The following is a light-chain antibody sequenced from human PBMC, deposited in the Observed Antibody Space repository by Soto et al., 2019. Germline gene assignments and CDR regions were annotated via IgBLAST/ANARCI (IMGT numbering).Light chain of an antibody. CDR3: QQYGSSPRT. Sequence: EIVLPQSPATLSLSPGERATLSCRASQSVSSYLAWYQQKPGQAPSLLIYDVSRRATGIPERFSGSGSGTDFTLIISRLEPEDFAVYYCQQYGSSPRTFGQGTKVDIK. V-gene: IGKV3-20*01. J-gene: IGKJ1*01. CDR2: DVS. CDR1: QSVSSY.